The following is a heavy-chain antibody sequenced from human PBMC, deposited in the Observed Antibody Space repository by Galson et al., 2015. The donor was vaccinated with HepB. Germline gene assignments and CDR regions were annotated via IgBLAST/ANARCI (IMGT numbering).Heavy chain of an antibody. D-gene: IGHD6-19*01. V-gene: IGHV3-23*01. CDR2: ITPSGDNT. CDR3: AKVFPEKTDGWYRQALYYFDS. J-gene: IGHJ4*02. CDR1: GFTVNNNY. Sequence: SLRLSCAASGFTVNNNYMSWVRQAPGKGLEWISAITPSGDNTYSADSMKGRFTISRDSSRNTLFLQMNSLRADDTAIYFCAKVFPEKTDGWYRQALYYFDSWGQGTRVTVSS.